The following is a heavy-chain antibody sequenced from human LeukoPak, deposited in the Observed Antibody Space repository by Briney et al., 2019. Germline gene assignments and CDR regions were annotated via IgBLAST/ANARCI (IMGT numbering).Heavy chain of an antibody. Sequence: PGGSLRLPCAASGFTFSDYYMSWIRQAPGKGLEWVSYISSSSSYTNYADSVKGRFTISRDNAKNSLYLQMNSLRAEDTAVYYCARFKREWLRSEYYFDYWGQGTLVTVSS. CDR1: GFTFSDYY. CDR3: ARFKREWLRSEYYFDY. J-gene: IGHJ4*02. V-gene: IGHV3-11*06. D-gene: IGHD5-12*01. CDR2: ISSSSSYT.